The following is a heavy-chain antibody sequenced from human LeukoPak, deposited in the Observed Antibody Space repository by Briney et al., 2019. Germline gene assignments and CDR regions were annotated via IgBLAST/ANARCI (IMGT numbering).Heavy chain of an antibody. CDR3: ARESRYCSGGSCYSGSDY. J-gene: IGHJ4*02. V-gene: IGHV3-53*05. CDR2: IYSGGST. D-gene: IGHD2-15*01. CDR1: GFTVSSNY. Sequence: GGSLRLSCAASGFTVSSNYMSWVRQAPGKGLEWVSVIYSGGSTYYADSVKGRFTISGDNSKNTLYLQMNSLRAEDTAVYYCARESRYCSGGSCYSGSDYWGQGTLVTVSS.